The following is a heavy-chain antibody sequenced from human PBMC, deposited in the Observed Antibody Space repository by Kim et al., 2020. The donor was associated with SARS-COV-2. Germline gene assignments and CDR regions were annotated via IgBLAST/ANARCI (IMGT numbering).Heavy chain of an antibody. CDR3: AKGSGSNSGRPDY. V-gene: IGHV3-23*01. J-gene: IGHJ4*02. Sequence: GGSLRLSCAASGFTFSAYVMTWVRQAPGKGLEWVSSIYGDGGSTYYADSVKGRFTISRDNSRDTLYVQMSILRAEDTTIYYCAKGSGSNSGRPDYWGQGT. CDR2: IYGDGGST. D-gene: IGHD4-4*01. CDR1: GFTFSAYV.